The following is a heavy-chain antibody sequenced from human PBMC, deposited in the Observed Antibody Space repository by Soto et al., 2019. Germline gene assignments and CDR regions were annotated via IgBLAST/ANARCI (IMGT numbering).Heavy chain of an antibody. V-gene: IGHV3-74*01. J-gene: IGHJ4*02. CDR1: GFTFSSYW. Sequence: EVQLVESGGGLVQPGGSLRLSCAASGFTFSSYWMHWVRQAPGKGLVWVSRINSDGSSTSYADSVKCRFTISRDNAKNTLYLQMNSLRAEDTAVYYCVRASLVVAAATREDYWGQGTLVTFSS. D-gene: IGHD2-15*01. CDR3: VRASLVVAAATREDY. CDR2: INSDGSST.